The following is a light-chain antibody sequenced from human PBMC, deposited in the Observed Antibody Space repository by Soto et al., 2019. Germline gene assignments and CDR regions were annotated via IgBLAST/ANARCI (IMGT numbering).Light chain of an antibody. J-gene: IGKJ1*01. CDR3: QQSYTTPWT. CDR1: QGISSY. CDR2: TLL. Sequence: DIQMTQSPSSLAASVGDRVTITCRASQGISSYLNWYKQKPGKAPKLLIYTLLNLKSGVRSRFSGSGAGTDVTLTISSLQPEDFATYYCQQSYTTPWTFGQGTKVEI. V-gene: IGKV1-39*01.